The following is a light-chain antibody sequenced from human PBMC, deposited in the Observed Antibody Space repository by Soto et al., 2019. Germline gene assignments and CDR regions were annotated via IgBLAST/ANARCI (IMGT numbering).Light chain of an antibody. V-gene: IGKV1-5*01. CDR1: QSIDSW. Sequence: DIQMTQSPSTLSASVGDRVTITCRASQSIDSWLAWYQQKPGKAPKLLMYDASSLESGVSSRFSGSGSGPEFTLIISSLQPDDFATYYCQQYKTSPLTFGVGAKVDIK. J-gene: IGKJ4*01. CDR3: QQYKTSPLT. CDR2: DAS.